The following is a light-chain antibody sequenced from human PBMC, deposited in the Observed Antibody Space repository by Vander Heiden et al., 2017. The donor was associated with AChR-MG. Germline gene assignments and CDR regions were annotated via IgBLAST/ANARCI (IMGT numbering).Light chain of an antibody. V-gene: IGKV1-27*01. J-gene: IGKJ1*01. Sequence: IQITQSPSSLSASVGDRVTITCRASQGISNYVAWYQQKPGKVPKLLIYAASNLQSGVPSRFSGSGSGTDFTLTISSLQPEDVATYYCQKYNSGPRTFGQGTKVEIK. CDR2: AAS. CDR1: QGISNY. CDR3: QKYNSGPRT.